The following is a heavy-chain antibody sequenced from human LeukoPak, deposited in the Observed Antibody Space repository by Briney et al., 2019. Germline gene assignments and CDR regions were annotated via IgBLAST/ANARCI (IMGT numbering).Heavy chain of an antibody. CDR1: GFTVSSNY. D-gene: IGHD3-10*01. V-gene: IGHV3-53*01. CDR3: TGDVRTHYGSGSYGY. J-gene: IGHJ4*02. CDR2: IYSGGST. Sequence: GGSLRLSCAASGFTVSSNYMSWVRQAPGKGLEWVSIIYSGGSTFYADSVKGRFTISRDNSKNTLYLQMNSLRAEDTAVYYCTGDVRTHYGSGSYGYWGQGTLVTVSS.